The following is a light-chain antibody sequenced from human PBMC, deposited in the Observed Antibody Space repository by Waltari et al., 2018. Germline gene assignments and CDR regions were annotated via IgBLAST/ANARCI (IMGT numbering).Light chain of an antibody. CDR3: ASYTSANTVL. CDR1: RSDIGYYNF. CDR2: DVS. J-gene: IGLJ2*01. V-gene: IGLV2-14*03. Sequence: PGQSITISCTGTRSDIGYYNFVSLHQQHPGKAPKLVIFDVSRWPSRVSHRFSVSKSGNTASLTISGLQAEDEAAYYCASYTSANTVLFGGGAKVTVL.